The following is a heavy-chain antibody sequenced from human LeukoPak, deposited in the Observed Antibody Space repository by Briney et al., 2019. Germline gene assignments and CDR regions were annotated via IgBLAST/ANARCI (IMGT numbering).Heavy chain of an antibody. J-gene: IGHJ3*02. V-gene: IGHV3-21*01. CDR2: ISSCSSYI. Sequence: GGSLRLSCAASGFTFSRYSMNWVRQAPGKGLEWVSSISSCSSYIYYADSVKGRFTISRDNAKNSLYLQMNSLRAEDTAVYYCARDGQTWFGELDDAFDIWGQGTMVTVSS. CDR1: GFTFSRYS. CDR3: ARDGQTWFGELDDAFDI. D-gene: IGHD3-10*01.